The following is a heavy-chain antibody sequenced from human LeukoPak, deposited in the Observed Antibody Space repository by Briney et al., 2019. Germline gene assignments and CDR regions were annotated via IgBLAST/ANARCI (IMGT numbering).Heavy chain of an antibody. D-gene: IGHD4-17*01. CDR3: ARAPHYGANDC. Sequence: PSETLSLTCTVSGGSISSSYWSWLRQPPGKGLEWIGYIYYSGSTNYNPSLKSRVTISVDTSNNQFSLKLGSVTAADTAVYYCARAPHYGANDCWGQGTLVTVSS. V-gene: IGHV4-59*01. J-gene: IGHJ4*02. CDR1: GGSISSSY. CDR2: IYYSGST.